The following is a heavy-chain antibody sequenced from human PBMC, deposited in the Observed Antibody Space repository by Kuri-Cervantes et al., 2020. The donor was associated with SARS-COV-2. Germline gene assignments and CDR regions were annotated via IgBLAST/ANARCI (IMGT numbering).Heavy chain of an antibody. Sequence: GGSLRLSCAASGFTFGSYAMSWVRQAPGKGLEWVSAISGNGGSTYYADSVKGRFCISRDNSKNTLYLQMKSLRAEDTATYYCALEIMSFFCMYVWGQGTTVTVSS. J-gene: IGHJ6*02. D-gene: IGHD2-8*01. V-gene: IGHV3-23*01. CDR3: ALEIMSFFCMYV. CDR1: GFTFGSYA. CDR2: ISGNGGST.